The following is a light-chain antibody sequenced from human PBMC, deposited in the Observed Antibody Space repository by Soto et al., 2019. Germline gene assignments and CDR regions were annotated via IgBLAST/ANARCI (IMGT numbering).Light chain of an antibody. CDR2: EVN. J-gene: IGLJ1*01. CDR1: SSDVGGYNY. CDR3: SSYAGSSNV. V-gene: IGLV2-8*01. Sequence: QSALTQPPSASGSPGQSVAISCTGTSSDVGGYNYVSWYQQHPGKAPKLMIYEVNKRPSGVPDRFSGSKSGNTASLTVSGLQDEAEADYYCSSYAGSSNVFGAGTKLTVL.